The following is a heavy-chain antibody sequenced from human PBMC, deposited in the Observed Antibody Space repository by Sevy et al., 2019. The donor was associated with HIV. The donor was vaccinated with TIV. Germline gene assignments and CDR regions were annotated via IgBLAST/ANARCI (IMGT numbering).Heavy chain of an antibody. CDR1: GFTFGDFA. D-gene: IGHD2-2*01. CDR2: IRSKTYGETT. Sequence: GGSLRLSCTTSGFTFGDFAMSWVRQAPGKGLEWVAFIRSKTYGETTEYAASVKGRFTISRDDSKSIAYLQMNSLKTGDTAVYYCTRGRCSSYFCYGGDDYWGQGTLVTVSS. J-gene: IGHJ4*02. CDR3: TRGRCSSYFCYGGDDY. V-gene: IGHV3-49*04.